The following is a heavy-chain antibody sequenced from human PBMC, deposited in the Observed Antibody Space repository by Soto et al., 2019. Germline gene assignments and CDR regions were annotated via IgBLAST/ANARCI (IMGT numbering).Heavy chain of an antibody. J-gene: IGHJ6*02. V-gene: IGHV4-59*01. D-gene: IGHD1-7*01. CDR1: GGSISSYY. CDR3: AREALTGTIGLYYYYGMDV. Sequence: QVQLQESGPGLVKPSETLALTCTVSGGSISSYYWSWIRQPPGKGLEWIGYIYYSGSTNYNPSLKSRVTISVDTSKDQFSLKLSSVTAADTAVYYCAREALTGTIGLYYYYGMDVWGQGTKVTVSS. CDR2: IYYSGST.